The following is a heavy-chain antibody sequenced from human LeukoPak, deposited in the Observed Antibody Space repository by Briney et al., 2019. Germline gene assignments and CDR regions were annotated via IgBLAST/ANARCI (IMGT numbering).Heavy chain of an antibody. CDR1: GYTFTSYA. D-gene: IGHD5-12*01. CDR2: INAGNGNT. Sequence: ASVKVSCKASGYTFTSYAMHWVRQAPGQRLEWMGWINAGNGNTKYSQKFQGRVTITRDTSASTAYMELSSLRSEDTAVYYCARDEEWLRFRYFDYWGQGTLVTVSS. CDR3: ARDEEWLRFRYFDY. J-gene: IGHJ4*02. V-gene: IGHV1-3*01.